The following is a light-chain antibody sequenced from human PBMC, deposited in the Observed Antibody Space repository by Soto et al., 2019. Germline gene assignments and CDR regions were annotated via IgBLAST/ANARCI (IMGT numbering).Light chain of an antibody. Sequence: DIQMTQSPSTLSASVGDRVTITCRASQNVNTWLAWFQRRPGEAPKLLIYDASTLESGVPSRFSGSGSGTEFALTISSLQPDYFATYYCQHYNTYYMYTFGQGTKLEIK. J-gene: IGKJ2*01. CDR2: DAS. CDR1: QNVNTW. V-gene: IGKV1-5*01. CDR3: QHYNTYYMYT.